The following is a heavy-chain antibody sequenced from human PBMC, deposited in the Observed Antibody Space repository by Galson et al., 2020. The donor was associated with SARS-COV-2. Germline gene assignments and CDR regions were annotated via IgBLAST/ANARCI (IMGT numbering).Heavy chain of an antibody. CDR2: ISYDGSNK. CDR1: GFTFSSYA. V-gene: IGHV3-30*04. CDR3: ARDRDVRYFDWLPLDY. Sequence: GESLKISCAASGFTFSSYAMHWVRQAPGKGLEWVAVISYDGSNKYYADSVKGRFTISRDNSKNTLYLQMNSLRAEDTAVYYCARDRDVRYFDWLPLDYWGQGTLVTVSS. D-gene: IGHD3-9*01. J-gene: IGHJ4*02.